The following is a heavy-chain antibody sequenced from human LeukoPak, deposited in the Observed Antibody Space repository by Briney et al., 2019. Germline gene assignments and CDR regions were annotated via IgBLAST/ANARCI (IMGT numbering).Heavy chain of an antibody. V-gene: IGHV3-7*01. CDR1: GYTFNSYW. Sequence: QPGGTLRLSCAASGYTFNSYWISWVRQAPGKGLGWVANIKQDGSEKYYVDSVKGRFTISRDNAKNSLYLQMNSLRAEDTAVYYCARDRSGSSPYWGQGTLVTVSS. CDR2: IKQDGSEK. D-gene: IGHD2-15*01. J-gene: IGHJ4*02. CDR3: ARDRSGSSPY.